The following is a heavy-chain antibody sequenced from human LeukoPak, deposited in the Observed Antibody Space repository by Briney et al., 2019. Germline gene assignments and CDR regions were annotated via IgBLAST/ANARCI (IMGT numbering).Heavy chain of an antibody. Sequence: PGGSLRLSCAASGFTFSSYGMHWVRQAPGKGLEWVAFIRYDGSNKYYADSVKGRFTISRDNSKNTLYLQMNSLRAEDTAVYYCANPPPFEAYYYMDVWGKGTTVTVSS. J-gene: IGHJ6*03. CDR1: GFTFSSYG. V-gene: IGHV3-30*02. CDR2: IRYDGSNK. CDR3: ANPPPFEAYYYMDV.